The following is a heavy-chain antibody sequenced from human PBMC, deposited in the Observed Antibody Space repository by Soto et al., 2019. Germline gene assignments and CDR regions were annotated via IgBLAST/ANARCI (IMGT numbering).Heavy chain of an antibody. Sequence: SETLSLTCTVYGDSITNNHWWSWVRQPPGKGPELIGEIYHTGIANYNPSLESRVASSVDKSKNQFSLSLTSVTAADTAVYYCVSKLGPYYYGLDVWGQGTTVTSP. D-gene: IGHD3-16*01. V-gene: IGHV4-4*02. CDR1: GDSITNNHW. CDR3: VSKLGPYYYGLDV. J-gene: IGHJ6*02. CDR2: IYHTGIA.